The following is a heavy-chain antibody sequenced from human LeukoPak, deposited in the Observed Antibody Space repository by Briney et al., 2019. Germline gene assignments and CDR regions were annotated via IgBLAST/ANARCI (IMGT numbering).Heavy chain of an antibody. V-gene: IGHV3-30*03. CDR3: ARAPEGLRILSADY. CDR1: GFTFSNYG. J-gene: IGHJ4*02. D-gene: IGHD5-12*01. Sequence: GGSLRLSCAVSGFTFSNYGMYWVRQASGKGLEWVAVISYDGSEKYYADSVKGRFTISRDNSNNTLSVQMNSLRPEDTAVYYCARAPEGLRILSADYWGQGVLVTVSS. CDR2: ISYDGSEK.